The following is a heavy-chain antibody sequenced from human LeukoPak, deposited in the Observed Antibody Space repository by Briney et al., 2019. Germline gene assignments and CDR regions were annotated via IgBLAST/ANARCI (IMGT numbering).Heavy chain of an antibody. V-gene: IGHV4-59*11. Sequence: SETLSLTCTVSGGSISSHYWSWIRQSPGKGLEWIGYIYYSGSTNYNPSLKSRVTISVDTSKKQFSLKLSSVTAADTAVYYCARDGAVAGLDVMDVWGQGTTVTVSS. D-gene: IGHD6-19*01. J-gene: IGHJ6*02. CDR1: GGSISSHY. CDR2: IYYSGST. CDR3: ARDGAVAGLDVMDV.